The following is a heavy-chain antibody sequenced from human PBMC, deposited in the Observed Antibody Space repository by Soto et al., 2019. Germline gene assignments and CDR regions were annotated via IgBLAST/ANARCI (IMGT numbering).Heavy chain of an antibody. CDR2: MNPNSGNT. CDR1: GYTFTGYD. CDR3: AREKVGTTGIDF. D-gene: IGHD1-26*01. V-gene: IGHV1-8*01. Sequence: QAQLVQSGAEVKKPGASVKVSCKASGYTFTGYDINWVRQATGQELEWMGWMNPNSGNTGYAQNFQGRVTMTRDNSITTAYMELTSLRDDDSAVYYCAREKVGTTGIDFWGQGTLVTVSS. J-gene: IGHJ4*02.